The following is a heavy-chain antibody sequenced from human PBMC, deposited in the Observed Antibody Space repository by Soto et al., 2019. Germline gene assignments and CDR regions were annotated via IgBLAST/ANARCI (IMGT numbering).Heavy chain of an antibody. J-gene: IGHJ5*02. CDR3: ASPIPHYYDSSGYGFDP. D-gene: IGHD3-22*01. CDR2: MNPNSGNT. V-gene: IGHV1-8*01. CDR1: GYTFTSYD. Sequence: ASVKVSCKASGYTFTSYDINWVRQATGQGLEWMGWMNPNSGNTGYAQKFQGRVTMTRNTSISTAYMELSSLGSEDTAVYYCASPIPHYYDSSGYGFDPWGQGTLGTVSS.